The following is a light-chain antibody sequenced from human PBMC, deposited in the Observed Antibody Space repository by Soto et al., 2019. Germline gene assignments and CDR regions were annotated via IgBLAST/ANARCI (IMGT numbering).Light chain of an antibody. Sequence: EIVMTQSPATLSVSQGERATLSCRASQSVRSNLAWYQQRPGQAPRLLIYGASTRATSIPARFSGSGSGTEFTLSISSLQSEDFAVYYCQQYNNWPLTFGGGTKVEIK. CDR1: QSVRSN. J-gene: IGKJ4*01. CDR2: GAS. CDR3: QQYNNWPLT. V-gene: IGKV3-15*01.